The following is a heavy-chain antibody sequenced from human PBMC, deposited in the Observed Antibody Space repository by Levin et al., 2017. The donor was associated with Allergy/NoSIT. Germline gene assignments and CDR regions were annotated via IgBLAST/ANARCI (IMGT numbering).Heavy chain of an antibody. CDR1: GFTFNTYS. V-gene: IGHV3-21*01. Sequence: GESLKISCTASGFTFNTYSMNWVRQAPGKGLEWVSSISPSGNYIYYEDSLKGRFTVSRDNAKNSLYLQMNSLRAEDTAVYFCTASLNSRIDCFHYWGQGTLVTVSS. D-gene: IGHD3-9*01. CDR2: ISPSGNYI. CDR3: TASLNSRIDCFHY. J-gene: IGHJ4*02.